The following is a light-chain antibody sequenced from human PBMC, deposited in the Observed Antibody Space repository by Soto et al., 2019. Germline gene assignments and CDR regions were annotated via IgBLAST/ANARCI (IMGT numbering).Light chain of an antibody. CDR3: LQDYDFPYT. CDR2: AAS. V-gene: IGKV1-39*01. Sequence: DIQMTQSSSSLSASVGDRVTITCRASQSISSYLNWYQQKPGKAPKLLIYAASSLQSGVPSRFSGSGSGTDFTLTISSLQPEDVATYFCLQDYDFPYTFGQGTKLEI. CDR1: QSISSY. J-gene: IGKJ2*01.